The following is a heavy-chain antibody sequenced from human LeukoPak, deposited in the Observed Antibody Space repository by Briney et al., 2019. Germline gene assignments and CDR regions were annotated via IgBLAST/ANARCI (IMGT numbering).Heavy chain of an antibody. J-gene: IGHJ6*02. CDR1: GGSISSYY. Sequence: KSSETLSLTCTVSGGSISSYYWSWIRQPPGKGLEWIGYIYYSGSTNYNPSLKSRVTISVDTSKNQFSLKLSSVTAADTAVYYCARVGAVAGPYYYYGMDVWGQGTTVTVSS. V-gene: IGHV4-59*01. CDR3: ARVGAVAGPYYYYGMDV. D-gene: IGHD6-19*01. CDR2: IYYSGST.